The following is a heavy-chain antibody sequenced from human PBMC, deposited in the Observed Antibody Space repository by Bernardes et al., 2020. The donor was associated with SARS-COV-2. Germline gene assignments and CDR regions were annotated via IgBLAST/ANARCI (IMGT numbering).Heavy chain of an antibody. CDR3: ASANSSGWYFDY. D-gene: IGHD6-19*01. CDR2: IYYSGST. Sequence: TLSLTCTVSGGSISSYYWSWIRQPPGKGLEWIGYIYYSGSTNYNPSLKSRVTISVDTSKNQFSLKLSSVTAADTAVYYCASANSSGWYFDYWGQGTLVTVSS. J-gene: IGHJ4*02. CDR1: GGSISSYY. V-gene: IGHV4-59*01.